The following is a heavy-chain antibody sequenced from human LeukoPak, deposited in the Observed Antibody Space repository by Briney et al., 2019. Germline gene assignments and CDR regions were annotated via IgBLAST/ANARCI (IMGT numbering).Heavy chain of an antibody. CDR2: IYHSGST. Sequence: PSETLSLTCAVSGYSISNGYYWGWIRQPPGKGLEWIGSIYHSGSTYYNPSLKSRVTISVDTSKNQFSLKLSSVTAADTAVYYCARRRSYSGGWSIFDYWGQGTLVTVSS. D-gene: IGHD6-19*01. V-gene: IGHV4-38-2*01. J-gene: IGHJ4*02. CDR3: ARRRSYSGGWSIFDY. CDR1: GYSISNGYY.